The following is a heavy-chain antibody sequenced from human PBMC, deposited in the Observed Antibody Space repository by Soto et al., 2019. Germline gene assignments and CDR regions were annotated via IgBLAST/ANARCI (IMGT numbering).Heavy chain of an antibody. Sequence: PSETLSLTCTISGGSVSSGSYYWSWTRQPPGKGLEWIGYIYYSGSTNYNPSLKSRVTISVDTSKNQFSLKLSSVTAADTAVYYCARASMVRGVTAYYYYYGMDVWGQGTTVTVSS. CDR3: ARASMVRGVTAYYYYYGMDV. D-gene: IGHD3-10*01. CDR2: IYYSGST. CDR1: GGSVSSGSYY. V-gene: IGHV4-61*01. J-gene: IGHJ6*02.